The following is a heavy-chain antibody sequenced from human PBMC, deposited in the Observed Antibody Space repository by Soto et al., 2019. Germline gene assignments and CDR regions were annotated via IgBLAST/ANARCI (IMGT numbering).Heavy chain of an antibody. Sequence: GGSLRLSGAASGFTFSSYSMSWVRQAPGKGLEWVSAISGSGGSTYYADSVKGRFTISRDNSKKTLYLQMNSLRAEDTAVYYCAGVAPRQFRFDYWGQGTLVPVSP. D-gene: IGHD6-6*01. CDR1: GFTFSSYS. CDR2: ISGSGGST. V-gene: IGHV3-23*01. CDR3: AGVAPRQFRFDY. J-gene: IGHJ4*02.